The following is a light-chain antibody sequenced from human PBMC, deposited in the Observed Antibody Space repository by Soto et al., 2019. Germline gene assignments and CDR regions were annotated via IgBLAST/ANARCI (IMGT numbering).Light chain of an antibody. CDR1: QSVSSNY. CDR3: QQYGTSPIT. Sequence: EIVLTQSPGTLSLSPGERVTLSCRASQSVSSNYLAWYQQKPGQAPRLLIYGASSRATGIPDTFRGSGSGTDFTLTISRREPEDFAVYYCQQYGTSPITFGPGTKVDIK. V-gene: IGKV3-20*01. CDR2: GAS. J-gene: IGKJ3*01.